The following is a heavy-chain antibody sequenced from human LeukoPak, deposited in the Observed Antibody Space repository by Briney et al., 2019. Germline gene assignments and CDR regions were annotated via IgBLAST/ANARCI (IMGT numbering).Heavy chain of an antibody. Sequence: GRSLRLSCAASGFTFSSYAMHWVRQAPGKGLEWVAVISYDGSNKYYADSVKGRFTISRDNSKNTLYLQMNSLRAEDTAVYYCARDRYNWNYGGWFDPWGQGTLVTVSS. D-gene: IGHD1-7*01. CDR3: ARDRYNWNYGGWFDP. CDR2: ISYDGSNK. J-gene: IGHJ5*02. CDR1: GFTFSSYA. V-gene: IGHV3-30*01.